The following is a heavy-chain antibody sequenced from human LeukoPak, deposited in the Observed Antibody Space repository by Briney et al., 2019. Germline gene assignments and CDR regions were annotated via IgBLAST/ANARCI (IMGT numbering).Heavy chain of an antibody. J-gene: IGHJ4*02. V-gene: IGHV4-4*07. CDR3: ARAGPVYDSGWFIDY. D-gene: IGHD6-19*01. CDR1: GGSISNYY. CDR2: IYTSGST. Sequence: PSETLSLTCTGSGGSISNYYWSWIRQPAGKGLEWIGRIYTSGSTNYNPSLKSRVTISVDKSKNQFSLKLSSVTAADTAVYYCARAGPVYDSGWFIDYWGQGTLVTVSS.